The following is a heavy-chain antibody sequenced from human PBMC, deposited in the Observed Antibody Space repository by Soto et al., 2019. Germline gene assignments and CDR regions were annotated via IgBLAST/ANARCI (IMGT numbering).Heavy chain of an antibody. J-gene: IGHJ4*02. CDR3: ARDVAGTTDY. V-gene: IGHV4-59*01. D-gene: IGHD6-19*01. Sequence: QVQLQESGPGLVKPSETLSLTCTVSGGSISSYYWSWIRQPPGKGLEWIGYIYYSGSTNYNLSLKSRVTISVDTSKNQFSLKLSSVTAADTAVYYCARDVAGTTDYWGQGTLVTVSS. CDR2: IYYSGST. CDR1: GGSISSYY.